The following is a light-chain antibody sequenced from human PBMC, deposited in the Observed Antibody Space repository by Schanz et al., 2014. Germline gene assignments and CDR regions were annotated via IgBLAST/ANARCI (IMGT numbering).Light chain of an antibody. CDR3: SSHASNNPRVV. Sequence: QSVLTQPASVSGSPGQSITISCTGTSSDVGGYKYVSWYQQHPGKAPKLMIYDVSDRPSGVSNRFSGSKSGNTASLTISGLQAEDEADYYCSSHASNNPRVVFGGGTKLTVL. V-gene: IGLV2-14*03. CDR1: SSDVGGYKY. J-gene: IGLJ2*01. CDR2: DVS.